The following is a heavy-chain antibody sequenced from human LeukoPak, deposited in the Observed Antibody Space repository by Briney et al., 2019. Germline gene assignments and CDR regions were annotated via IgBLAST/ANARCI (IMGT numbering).Heavy chain of an antibody. CDR1: GASISSGGFY. CDR3: ARTSNSYGYSGLDY. CDR2: IYYSGST. D-gene: IGHD5-18*01. V-gene: IGHV4-31*01. J-gene: IGHJ4*02. Sequence: SETLSLTCTVSGASISSGGFYWTWIRQDPGKGLEWIGFIYYSGSTYYNPSLKSQISISVDMSNNQVSLTLNSVTAEDTAVYYCARTSNSYGYSGLDYWGQGTLVTVSS.